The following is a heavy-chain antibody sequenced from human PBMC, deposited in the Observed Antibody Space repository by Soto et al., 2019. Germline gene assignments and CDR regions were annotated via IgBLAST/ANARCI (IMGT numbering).Heavy chain of an antibody. D-gene: IGHD2-8*02. Sequence: EASLRVWSTTSGFTLSNVWKGLVRQAPGKGLEWVGRIKSKTDGGTTDFAAPVKGRFALSRDDSKNTVYLQMNSLKTEDTAVYYCTTIRLVEGGWVMSWGQGT. CDR2: IKSKTDGGTT. J-gene: IGHJ4*02. CDR3: TTIRLVEGGWVMS. CDR1: GFTLSNVW. V-gene: IGHV3-15*01.